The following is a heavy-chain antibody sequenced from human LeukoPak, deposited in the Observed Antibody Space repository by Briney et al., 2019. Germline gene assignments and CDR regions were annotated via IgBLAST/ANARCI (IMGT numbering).Heavy chain of an antibody. J-gene: IGHJ4*02. Sequence: PSETLSLTWTLAGGSISSYYWSWIRQTPGKELEWIGCIYASAGTTSNPSLVGRVTISIDPSMSPFSLKLRSVTAADTVVYDCARRAAMLAGGYFEHWGQGTLGSVSS. D-gene: IGHD2-2*01. CDR1: GGSISSYY. V-gene: IGHV4-4*09. CDR3: ARRAAMLAGGYFEH. CDR2: IYASAGT.